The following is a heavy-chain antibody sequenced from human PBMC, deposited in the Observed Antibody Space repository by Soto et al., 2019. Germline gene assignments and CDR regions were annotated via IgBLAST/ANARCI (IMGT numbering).Heavy chain of an antibody. D-gene: IGHD2-15*01. CDR3: AHRRYGGKGDSWFDP. CDR2: IYWEDDK. J-gene: IGHJ5*02. V-gene: IGHV2-5*02. Sequence: QITLKESGPTLVKPTQTLTLTCTFSGFSLSTSGVGVGWIRQPPGKALEWLALIYWEDDKRYSPSLKSRLTITKDTSKIQVVLTMTNMDPVDTATYYCAHRRYGGKGDSWFDPWGQGTLVTVSS. CDR1: GFSLSTSGVG.